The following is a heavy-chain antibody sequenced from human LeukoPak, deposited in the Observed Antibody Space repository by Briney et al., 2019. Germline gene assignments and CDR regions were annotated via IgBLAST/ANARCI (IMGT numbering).Heavy chain of an antibody. CDR1: GGSVTSHY. D-gene: IGHD1-26*01. Sequence: SSETLSLTCTVCGGSVTSHYSRSIRQPPGKGLEWIGYIFYGGTTSYNPSLKSRVSLSVDTSKNQFSLKLNSVTAADTAVYYCARVGVVPLGAFDIWAQGTLVTVSS. J-gene: IGHJ3*02. CDR2: IFYGGTT. CDR3: ARVGVVPLGAFDI. V-gene: IGHV4-59*02.